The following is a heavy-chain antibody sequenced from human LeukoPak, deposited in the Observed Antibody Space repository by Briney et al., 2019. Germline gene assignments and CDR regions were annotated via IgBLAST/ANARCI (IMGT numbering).Heavy chain of an antibody. CDR2: IYTSGYT. Sequence: SETLSLTCTVSGDSLSSSYWSWVRQPAGKGLEWIGRIYTSGYTNYNPSLKGRVSMSVDTSTNQFSLKLSSVTAADTAVYYCARDSLVHPNRWFDPWGQGTLVIVSS. CDR3: ARDSLVHPNRWFDP. V-gene: IGHV4-4*07. D-gene: IGHD6-13*01. CDR1: GDSLSSSY. J-gene: IGHJ5*02.